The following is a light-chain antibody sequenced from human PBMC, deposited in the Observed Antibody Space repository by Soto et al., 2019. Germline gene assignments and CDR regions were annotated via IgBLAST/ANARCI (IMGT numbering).Light chain of an antibody. V-gene: IGKV1-39*01. CDR1: LPINSD. CDR3: RQSYVTPLT. CDR2: DAS. J-gene: IGKJ4*01. Sequence: DIQLTQSPSSLSASKGATVTMTLWSSLPINSDLIWYQHKPGKAPRLLLYDASSLQIGVPSRFTGSGSGTDFTLTISDLQPDDLGTYYCRQSYVTPLTFGGGTKV.